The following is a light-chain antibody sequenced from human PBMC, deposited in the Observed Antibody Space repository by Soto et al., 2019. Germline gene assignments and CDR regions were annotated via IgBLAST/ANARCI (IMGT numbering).Light chain of an antibody. V-gene: IGKV3-15*01. CDR3: QQYNSWPYT. J-gene: IGKJ2*01. CDR2: GAS. CDR1: QSVGSN. Sequence: EIVMTQSPATLSVSPGERATLSCRASQSVGSNLAWYQQKPGQAPRFLIYGASTRATGVPDTFSGSGSGTECTLTISSLQSVDFAVYYCQQYNSWPYTFGQGTKLEIK.